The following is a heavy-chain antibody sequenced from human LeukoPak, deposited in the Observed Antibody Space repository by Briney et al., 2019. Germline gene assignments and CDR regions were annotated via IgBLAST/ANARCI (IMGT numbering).Heavy chain of an antibody. V-gene: IGHV3-30*18. CDR1: GFTFSSYG. Sequence: PGGSLRLSCAASGFTFSSYGMHWVRQAPGKGLEWVAVISYDGSNKYYADSVKGRFTISRDNSKNTLYLQMNSLRAEDTAVYYCANAMVRGFPTSGGNGEFDYWGQGTLVTVSS. CDR3: ANAMVRGFPTSGGNGEFDY. D-gene: IGHD3-10*01. J-gene: IGHJ4*02. CDR2: ISYDGSNK.